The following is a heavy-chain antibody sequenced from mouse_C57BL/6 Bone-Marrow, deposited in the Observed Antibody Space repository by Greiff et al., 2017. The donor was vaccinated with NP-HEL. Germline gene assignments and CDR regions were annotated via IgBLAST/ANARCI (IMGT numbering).Heavy chain of an antibody. CDR1: GFTFSDYY. J-gene: IGHJ4*01. CDR2: INYDGSST. CDR3: ARVGYGYDYAMDY. Sequence: EVQVVESEGGLVQPGSSMKLSCTASGFTFSDYYMAWVRQVPEKGLEWVANINYDGSSTYYLDSLKSRFIISRDNAKNILYLQMSSLKSEDTATYYCARVGYGYDYAMDYWGQGTSVTVSS. D-gene: IGHD2-2*01. V-gene: IGHV5-16*01.